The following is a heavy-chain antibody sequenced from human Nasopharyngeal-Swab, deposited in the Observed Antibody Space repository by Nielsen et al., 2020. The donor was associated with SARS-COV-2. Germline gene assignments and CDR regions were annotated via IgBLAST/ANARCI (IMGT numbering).Heavy chain of an antibody. Sequence: GESLKISCAASGFTFSSYAMTCVRQAPGKGLEWVSGITVIGRSPYYADSVKGRFTLSRDNSKNTLYLQMNSLRAEDTAVYYCAKGQGADWYFDLWGRGTLVTVSS. J-gene: IGHJ2*01. CDR1: GFTFSSYA. CDR2: ITVIGRSP. V-gene: IGHV3-23*01. CDR3: AKGQGADWYFDL.